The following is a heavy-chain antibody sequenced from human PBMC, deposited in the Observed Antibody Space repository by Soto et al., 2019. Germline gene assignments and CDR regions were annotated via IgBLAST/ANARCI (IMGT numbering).Heavy chain of an antibody. V-gene: IGHV4-4*02. D-gene: IGHD6-6*01. CDR3: ARGLPYSSSSDAFDI. J-gene: IGHJ3*02. CDR1: GGSISSSNW. Sequence: SETLSLTCAVSGGSISSSNWWSWVRQPPGKGLEWIGEIYHSGSTNYNPSLKSRVTISVDKSKNQFSLKLSSVTAADTAVYYCARGLPYSSSSDAFDIWGQGTMVTVSS. CDR2: IYHSGST.